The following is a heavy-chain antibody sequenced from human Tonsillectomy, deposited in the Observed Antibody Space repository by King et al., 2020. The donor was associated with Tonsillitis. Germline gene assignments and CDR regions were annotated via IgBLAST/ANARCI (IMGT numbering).Heavy chain of an antibody. CDR2: ISSNGGST. V-gene: IGHV3-64D*06. D-gene: IGHD1-26*01. J-gene: IGHJ4*02. Sequence: DVQLVESGGGLVQPGGSLRLSCSASGFTFSSYAMYWVRQAPGKGLEYVSAISSNGGSTYYADSVKGRFTISRDNSKNTLYLQMSSLRAEDTAVYYCVKDVVSGSYYGTNDYWGQGNLVTVSS. CDR3: VKDVVSGSYYGTNDY. CDR1: GFTFSSYA.